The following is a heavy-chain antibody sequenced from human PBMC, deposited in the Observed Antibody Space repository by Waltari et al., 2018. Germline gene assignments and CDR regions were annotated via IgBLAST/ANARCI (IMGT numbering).Heavy chain of an antibody. Sequence: QVQLQQWGAGLLKPSETLSLTCAVYGGSFSGYYWSWIRQPPGKGLEWIGEINHSGSTNYNPSLKSRVTISVDTSKNQFSLKLSSVTAADTAVYYCASEMYSSGWSPRPDRLQHWGQGTLVTVSS. CDR3: ASEMYSSGWSPRPDRLQH. D-gene: IGHD6-19*01. J-gene: IGHJ1*01. CDR2: INHSGST. CDR1: GGSFSGYY. V-gene: IGHV4-34*01.